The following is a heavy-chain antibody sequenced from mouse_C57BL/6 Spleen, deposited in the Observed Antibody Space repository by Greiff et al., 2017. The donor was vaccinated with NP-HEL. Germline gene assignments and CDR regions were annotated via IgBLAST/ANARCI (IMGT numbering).Heavy chain of an antibody. CDR1: GIDFSRYW. J-gene: IGHJ4*01. Sequence: DVKLQESGGGLVQPGGSLKLSCAASGIDFSRYWMSWVRRAPGKGLEWIGEINPDSSTINYAPSLKDKFIISRDNAKNTLYLQMSKVRSEDTARYYCASSIYDGYTGIMDYWGQGTSVTVSS. V-gene: IGHV4-1*01. CDR2: INPDSSTI. CDR3: ASSIYDGYTGIMDY. D-gene: IGHD2-3*01.